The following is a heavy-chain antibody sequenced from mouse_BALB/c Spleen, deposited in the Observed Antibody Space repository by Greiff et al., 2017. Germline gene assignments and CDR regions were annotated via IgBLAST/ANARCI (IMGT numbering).Heavy chain of an antibody. V-gene: IGHV1-20*02. CDR1: GYSFTGYF. Sequence: VQLKQSGPELVKPGASVKISCKASGYSFTGYFMNWVMQSHGKSLEWIGRINPYNGDTFYNQKFKGKATLTVDKSSSTAHMELRSLASEDSAVYYCAREVYGHYGDWGQGTTLTVSS. CDR3: AREVYGHYGD. D-gene: IGHD2-1*01. J-gene: IGHJ2*01. CDR2: INPYNGDT.